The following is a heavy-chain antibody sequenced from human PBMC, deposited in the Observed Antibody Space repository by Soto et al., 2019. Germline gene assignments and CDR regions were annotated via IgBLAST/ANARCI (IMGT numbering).Heavy chain of an antibody. V-gene: IGHV3-64D*06. CDR1: GFTFSSYA. CDR2: ISSNGGST. D-gene: IGHD2-2*01. CDR3: VKGYCSSTSCLGFDY. Sequence: QPGGSLRLSCSASGFTFSSYAMHWVRQAPGKGLEYVSAISSNGGSTYYADSVKGRFTISRDNSKNTLYLQMSSLRAEDTAVYYCVKGYCSSTSCLGFDYWGQGTLVTVSS. J-gene: IGHJ4*02.